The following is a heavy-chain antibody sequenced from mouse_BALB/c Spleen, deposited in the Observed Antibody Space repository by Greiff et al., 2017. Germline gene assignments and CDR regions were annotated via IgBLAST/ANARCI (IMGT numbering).Heavy chain of an antibody. J-gene: IGHJ2*01. CDR2: INPYNGDT. CDR1: GYSFTGYS. Sequence: EVQLQQSGPELVKPGASVKISCKASGYSFTGYSMTWVKQSHGKSLEWIGRINPYNGDTFYNQKFKGNATLTVDTSSSTAHMELLSLTTEDSAVYYCGRDYGSSWDYLDYWGQGTTLTVSS. CDR3: GRDYGSSWDYLDY. V-gene: IGHV1-37*01. D-gene: IGHD1-1*01.